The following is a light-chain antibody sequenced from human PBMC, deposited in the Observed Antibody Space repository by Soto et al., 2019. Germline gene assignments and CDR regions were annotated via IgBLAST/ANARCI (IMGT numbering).Light chain of an antibody. CDR3: QQYGSSPLT. V-gene: IGKV3-20*01. J-gene: IGKJ1*01. CDR1: QNISGDY. Sequence: IVFTQSPATLSLSPGQRGSLCCRASQNISGDYVAWYQQKPAQAPRRLIYGASNRATGIPDRFSGSGSGTDFILTISRLEPEDFAVLYCQQYGSSPLTFGQGTKVDIK. CDR2: GAS.